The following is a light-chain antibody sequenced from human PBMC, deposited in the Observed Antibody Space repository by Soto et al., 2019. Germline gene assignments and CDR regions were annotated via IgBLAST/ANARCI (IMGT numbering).Light chain of an antibody. CDR3: QQYNTWWT. CDR2: GAS. V-gene: IGKV3-15*01. Sequence: IVMTHAPSTRSVSPVERASLSYRASQSVNSKLAWYQQKPGRAPRLLIYGASTRATGIPARFSGSGSGTEFTLTISSLQSEDFAVYHCQQYNTWWTFGEGTKVDIK. J-gene: IGKJ1*01. CDR1: QSVNSK.